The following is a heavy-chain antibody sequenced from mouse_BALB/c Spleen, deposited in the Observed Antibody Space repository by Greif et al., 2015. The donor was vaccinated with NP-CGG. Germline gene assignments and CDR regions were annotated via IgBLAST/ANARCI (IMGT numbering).Heavy chain of an antibody. CDR3: ATDGYYGFDY. D-gene: IGHD2-3*01. J-gene: IGHJ2*01. Sequence: EVQLQQSGPGLVKPSQSLSLTCTVTGYSITSDYAWNWIRQFPGNKLEWMGYISYSGSTSYNPSLKRRISITRDTSKNQFFLRLNSVTTEDTTTYYCATDGYYGFDYWGQGTTLTVSS. CDR1: GYSITSDYA. CDR2: ISYSGST. V-gene: IGHV3-2*02.